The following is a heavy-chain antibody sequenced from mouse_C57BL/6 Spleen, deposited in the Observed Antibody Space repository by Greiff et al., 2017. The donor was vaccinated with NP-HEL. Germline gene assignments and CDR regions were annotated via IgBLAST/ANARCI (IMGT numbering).Heavy chain of an antibody. CDR2: ISGGGGNT. J-gene: IGHJ3*01. D-gene: IGHD2-5*01. Sequence: EVQRVESGGGLVKPGGSLKLSCAASGFTFSSYTMSWVRQTPEKRLEWVATISGGGGNTYYPDSVKGRFTISRDNAKNTLYLQMSSLRSEDTALYYCARHVPYSNYFAYWGQGTLVTVSA. V-gene: IGHV5-9*01. CDR1: GFTFSSYT. CDR3: ARHVPYSNYFAY.